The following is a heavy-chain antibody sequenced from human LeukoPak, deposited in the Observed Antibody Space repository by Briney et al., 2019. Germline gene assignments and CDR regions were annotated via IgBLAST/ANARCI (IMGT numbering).Heavy chain of an antibody. V-gene: IGHV3-30-3*01. J-gene: IGHJ5*02. Sequence: GGSLRLSCAASGFTFSSYAMHWVRQAPGKGLEWVAVISYDGSNKYYADSVKGRFTISRDNPKNTLYLQMNSLRAEDTAVYYCAKGLDYGDYYNWFDPWGQGTLVTVSS. CDR2: ISYDGSNK. D-gene: IGHD4-17*01. CDR3: AKGLDYGDYYNWFDP. CDR1: GFTFSSYA.